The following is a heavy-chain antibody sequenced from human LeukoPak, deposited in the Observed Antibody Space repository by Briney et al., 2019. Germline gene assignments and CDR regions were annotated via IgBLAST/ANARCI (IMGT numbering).Heavy chain of an antibody. Sequence: GGSLRLSCAASGFTFTTYAMHWVRQAPGKGLEWLAVISSDGSKKYYPASVKGRFTISRDNSESTLYLQMNSLRAEDTAVYYCASHYDTSGYHYFDFWGRGTLVTVSS. D-gene: IGHD3-22*01. CDR3: ASHYDTSGYHYFDF. CDR1: GFTFTTYA. V-gene: IGHV3-30-3*01. J-gene: IGHJ4*02. CDR2: ISSDGSKK.